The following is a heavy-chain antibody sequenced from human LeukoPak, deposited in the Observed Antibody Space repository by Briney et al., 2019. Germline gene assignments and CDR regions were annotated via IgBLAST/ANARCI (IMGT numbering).Heavy chain of an antibody. D-gene: IGHD3-16*01. Sequence: PGGSLRLSCAASGFTFSSYGMHWVRQAPGKGLEWVAVISYDGSTYADSVKGRFTISRDNSKNTLYLQMNSLRAEDTAVYYCARDWGPASPWGQGTLVTVSS. CDR2: ISYDGS. CDR1: GFTFSSYG. V-gene: IGHV3-30*03. J-gene: IGHJ5*02. CDR3: ARDWGPASP.